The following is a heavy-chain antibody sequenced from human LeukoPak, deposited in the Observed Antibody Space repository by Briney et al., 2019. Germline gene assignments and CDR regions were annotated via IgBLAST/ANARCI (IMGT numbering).Heavy chain of an antibody. J-gene: IGHJ5*02. V-gene: IGHV1-24*01. Sequence: ASVKVSCKVSGYTLTELSMHWVRQAPGKGLEWMGGFDPEDGETIYAQKFQGRVTMTEDTSTDTAYMELSSLRSEDTAVYYCATNLYSSGWYNWFDPWGQGTPVTVAS. CDR1: GYTLTELS. CDR3: ATNLYSSGWYNWFDP. CDR2: FDPEDGET. D-gene: IGHD6-19*01.